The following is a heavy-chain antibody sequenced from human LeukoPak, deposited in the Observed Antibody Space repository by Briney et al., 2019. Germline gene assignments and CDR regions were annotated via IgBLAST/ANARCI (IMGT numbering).Heavy chain of an antibody. V-gene: IGHV1-46*01. CDR3: ARGQYYDFWSGYPNWFDP. CDR2: IDPSGGST. CDR1: GYTFTSYY. D-gene: IGHD3-3*01. Sequence: ASVKVSCKASGYTFTSYYMHWVRQAPGQGLEWMGIIDPSGGSTSYAQKFQGRVTTTRDMSTSTVYMELSSLRSEDTAVYYCARGQYYDFWSGYPNWFDPWGQGTLVTVSS. J-gene: IGHJ5*02.